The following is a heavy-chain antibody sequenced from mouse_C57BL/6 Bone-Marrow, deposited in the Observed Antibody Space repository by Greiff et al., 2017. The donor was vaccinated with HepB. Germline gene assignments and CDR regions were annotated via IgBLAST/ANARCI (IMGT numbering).Heavy chain of an antibody. CDR3: ARRILFITTVVERGYFDV. CDR1: GYSITSGYY. CDR2: ISYDGSN. V-gene: IGHV3-6*01. Sequence: EVQLQESGPGLVKPSQSLSLTCSVTGYSITSGYYWNWIRQFPGNKLEWMGYISYDGSNNYNPSLKNRISITRDTSKNQFFLKLNSVTTEDTATYYCARRILFITTVVERGYFDVWGTGTTVTVSS. J-gene: IGHJ1*03. D-gene: IGHD1-1*01.